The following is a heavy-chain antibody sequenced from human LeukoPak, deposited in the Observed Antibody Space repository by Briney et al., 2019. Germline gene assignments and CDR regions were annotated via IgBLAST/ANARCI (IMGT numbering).Heavy chain of an antibody. J-gene: IGHJ4*02. CDR2: MNPNSGNT. D-gene: IGHD3-3*01. V-gene: IGHV1-8*01. CDR1: GYTFTSYD. CDR3: ARVMTTSYYDSWSGYYTYLSDY. Sequence: ASVKVSCKASGYTFTSYDINWVRQATGQGLEWMGWMNPNSGNTGYAQKFQGRVTMTRNTSISTACMELSSLRSEDTAVYYCARVMTTSYYDSWSGYYTYLSDYWGQGTLVTVSS.